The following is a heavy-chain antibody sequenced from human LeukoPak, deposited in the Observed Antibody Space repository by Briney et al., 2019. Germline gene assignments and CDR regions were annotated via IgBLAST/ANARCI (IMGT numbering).Heavy chain of an antibody. D-gene: IGHD6-25*01. CDR1: GFTVSSNY. CDR2: IYSGGST. Sequence: PGGSLRLSCAASGFTVSSNYMSWVRQAPGKGLEWGSVIYSGGSTYYADSVKGRFTISRDNSKNTLYLQMNSLRAEDTAVYYCARTAGGYYYYMDVWGKGTTVTISS. J-gene: IGHJ6*03. CDR3: ARTAGGYYYYMDV. V-gene: IGHV3-66*01.